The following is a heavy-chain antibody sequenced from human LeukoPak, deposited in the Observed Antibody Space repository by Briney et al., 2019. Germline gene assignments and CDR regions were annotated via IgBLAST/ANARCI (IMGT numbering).Heavy chain of an antibody. CDR2: ISYDGSNK. D-gene: IGHD4-11*01. V-gene: IGHV3-33*05. CDR3: ARDLTTKYYYYGMDV. J-gene: IGHJ6*02. Sequence: GGSLRLSCAASGFTFSSYGMHWVRQAPGKGLEWVAVISYDGSNKYYADSVKGRFTISRDNSKNTLYLQMNSLRAEDTAVYYCARDLTTKYYYYGMDVWGQGTTVTVSS. CDR1: GFTFSSYG.